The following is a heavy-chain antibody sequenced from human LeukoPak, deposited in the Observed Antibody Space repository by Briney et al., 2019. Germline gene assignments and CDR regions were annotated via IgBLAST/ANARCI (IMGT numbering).Heavy chain of an antibody. D-gene: IGHD3-10*01. J-gene: IGHJ4*02. CDR3: GSTLPFDY. CDR1: GFTFSSYA. V-gene: IGHV4-34*08. CDR2: INHSGST. Sequence: PGGSLRLSCAASGFTFSSYAMSWVRQPPGKGLEWIGEINHSGSTNYNPSLKSRVTISVDTSKNQFSLKLSSVTAADTAVYYCGSTLPFDYWGQGTLVTVSS.